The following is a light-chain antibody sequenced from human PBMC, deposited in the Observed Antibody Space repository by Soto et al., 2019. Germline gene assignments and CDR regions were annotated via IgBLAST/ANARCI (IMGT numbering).Light chain of an antibody. CDR2: GAS. J-gene: IGKJ4*01. V-gene: IGKV3-15*01. CDR1: QSVKNN. Sequence: EIVMTQSPATLSVSPGERATLSCRASQSVKNNLAWYQQKPGQSPRLVMYGASTRATGIPTRFSGSGSGSGTEFTLTISSLQSEDFAVYYCQQYDHWPPLTFGGGIKVEIK. CDR3: QQYDHWPPLT.